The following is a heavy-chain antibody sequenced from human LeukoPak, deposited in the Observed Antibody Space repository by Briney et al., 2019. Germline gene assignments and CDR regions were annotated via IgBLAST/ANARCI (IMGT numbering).Heavy chain of an antibody. J-gene: IGHJ4*02. Sequence: PGGSLRLSCEASEFTFSNYAMSWVRQSPGKGLEWVATISGGGGTTHYADSVKGRFTISRDNSIDIMYLRMNSLRGEDTAVYYCAKGDYDYVWGTPNYWGQGTLVTVSS. D-gene: IGHD3-16*01. CDR1: EFTFSNYA. CDR3: AKGDYDYVWGTPNY. CDR2: ISGGGGTT. V-gene: IGHV3-23*01.